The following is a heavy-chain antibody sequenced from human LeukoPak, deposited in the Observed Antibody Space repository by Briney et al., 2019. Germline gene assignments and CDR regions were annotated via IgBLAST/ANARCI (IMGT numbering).Heavy chain of an antibody. CDR1: GYTFTDYY. J-gene: IGHJ4*02. D-gene: IGHD2-2*01. CDR3: ARQYIVVVPAAMGY. Sequence: ASVKVSCKASGYTFTDYYMHWVRQAPGQGLEWMGWINPNSGDTKCAREFQGRVTMTRDTSISTAYMELSRLRSDDTAVYYCARQYIVVVPAAMGYWGQGTLVTVSS. V-gene: IGHV1-2*02. CDR2: INPNSGDT.